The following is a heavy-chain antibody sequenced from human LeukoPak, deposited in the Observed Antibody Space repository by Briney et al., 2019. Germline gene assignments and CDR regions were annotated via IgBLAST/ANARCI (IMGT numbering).Heavy chain of an antibody. CDR1: GGTFSSYA. CDR2: IIPIFGTA. D-gene: IGHD5-18*01. Sequence: SVKVSCKASGGTFSSYAISWVRQAPGQGLEWMGRIIPIFGTANYAQKFQGRVTITTDESTSTAYMELSSLRSEDTAVYYCARGQVDTAMGITPFDYWGQGTLGTVSS. J-gene: IGHJ4*02. CDR3: ARGQVDTAMGITPFDY. V-gene: IGHV1-69*05.